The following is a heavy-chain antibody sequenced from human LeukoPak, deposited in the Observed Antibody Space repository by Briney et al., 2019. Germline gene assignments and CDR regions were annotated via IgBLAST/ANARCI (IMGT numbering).Heavy chain of an antibody. V-gene: IGHV4-59*01. D-gene: IGHD4-17*01. CDR3: ARTPKTVKDYYYMDV. J-gene: IGHJ6*03. Sequence: SETLSLTCTDSGGSINNYYWTCIRQPPGKGLEWLGYISYSGSTSYIPSLKSRVTISVDTSKNQFSLKVSSVTAADTAVYYCARTPKTVKDYYYMDVWGKGTTVTISS. CDR2: ISYSGST. CDR1: GGSINNYY.